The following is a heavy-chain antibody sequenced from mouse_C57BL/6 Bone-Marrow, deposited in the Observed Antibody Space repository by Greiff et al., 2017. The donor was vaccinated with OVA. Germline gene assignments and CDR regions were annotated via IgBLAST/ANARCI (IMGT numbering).Heavy chain of an antibody. CDR2: IRSKSSNYAT. V-gene: IGHV10-3*01. CDR1: GFTFNTYA. D-gene: IGHD2-3*01. CDR3: VRDPSYDGYYEDYAMDY. J-gene: IGHJ4*01. Sequence: EVKLVESGGGLVQPKGSLKLSCAASGFTFNTYAMHWVRQAPGKGFEWVARIRSKSSNYATYYADSVKDRFTISRDDSQSMLYLQMNNLKTEDTAMYYCVRDPSYDGYYEDYAMDYWGQGTSVTVSS.